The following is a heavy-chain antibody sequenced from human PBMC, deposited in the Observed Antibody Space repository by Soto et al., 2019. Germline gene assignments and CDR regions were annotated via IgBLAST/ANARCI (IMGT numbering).Heavy chain of an antibody. J-gene: IGHJ4*02. V-gene: IGHV3-15*01. CDR1: GLTFSTAY. Sequence: EGQLVESGGGLVKPGGSLKLSCEGSGLTFSTAYMSWVRQAPGKGLEWVGRIKTEADGGTTEYAAPVKGRFNISRDDSKTTLYVEMSSLKTEDTAVYYCTTDRPSRLRNPRVWGRGTLVTVSS. CDR2: IKTEADGGTT. D-gene: IGHD4-17*01. CDR3: TTDRPSRLRNPRV.